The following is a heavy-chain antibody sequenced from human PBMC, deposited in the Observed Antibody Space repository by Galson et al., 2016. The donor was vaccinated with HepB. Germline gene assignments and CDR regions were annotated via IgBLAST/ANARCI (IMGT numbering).Heavy chain of an antibody. J-gene: IGHJ4*02. Sequence: SLRLSCAASGFIFSTSWMTWVRQAPGKGLEWVATIQQDGNQKYYVGSVKGRFTISRDNAKNSLYLQMNSLRAEDAALYYWVSSALEYWGQGTLVTVSS. D-gene: IGHD3-16*02. CDR3: VSSALEY. CDR2: IQQDGNQK. CDR1: GFIFSTSW. V-gene: IGHV3-7*02.